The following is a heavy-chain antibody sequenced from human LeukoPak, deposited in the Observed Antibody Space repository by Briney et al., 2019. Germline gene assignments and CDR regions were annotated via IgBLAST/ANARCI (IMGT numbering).Heavy chain of an antibody. CDR1: GGSFNSYA. Sequence: SVKVSCKASGGSFNSYAISWVRQAPGQGLEWMGGIIPIFGTANYAQKFQGRVTITADKSTNTAYMELSSLRSEATAVYYCARSQPLAYFDLWGRGTLVTVSS. CDR3: ARSQPLAYFDL. J-gene: IGHJ2*01. V-gene: IGHV1-69*06. CDR2: IIPIFGTA.